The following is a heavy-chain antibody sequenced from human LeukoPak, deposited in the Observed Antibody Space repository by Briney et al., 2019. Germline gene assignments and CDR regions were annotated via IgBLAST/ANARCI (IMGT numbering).Heavy chain of an antibody. V-gene: IGHV3-48*01. CDR3: ARAQLEPTVDYYYYYMDV. CDR1: GFTFSTYS. Sequence: GGSLRLSCAASGFTFSTYSLNWVRQAPEKGLEWVSYISSSSSTIFYADSVKGRFTISRDNAKNSLYLQMNSLRAEDTAVYYCARAQLEPTVDYYYYYMDVWGKGTTVTVSS. J-gene: IGHJ6*03. D-gene: IGHD1-1*01. CDR2: ISSSSSTI.